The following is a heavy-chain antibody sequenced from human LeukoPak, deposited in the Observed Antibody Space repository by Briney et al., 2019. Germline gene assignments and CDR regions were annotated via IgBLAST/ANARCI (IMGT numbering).Heavy chain of an antibody. V-gene: IGHV3-11*01. CDR1: GVTFSDYN. CDR2: ICRSGSTK. J-gene: IGHJ6*03. Sequence: GGSLRLSCAASGVTFSDYNRRWIRQAPGKGLEWVSSICRSGSTKYYAASVKGGFTISRDNAKNSLFLQMNILRAENTAVYYCARVLRYCRGGNCYSGGLGYMDVWGKGTTVTISS. CDR3: ARVLRYCRGGNCYSGGLGYMDV. D-gene: IGHD2-15*01.